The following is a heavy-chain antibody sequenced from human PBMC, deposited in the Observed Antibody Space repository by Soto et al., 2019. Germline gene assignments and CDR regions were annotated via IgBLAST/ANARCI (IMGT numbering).Heavy chain of an antibody. Sequence: XVSLRLSCAASGFTFSSYGMSWVRQAPGKGLEWVANIKQDGSEKYYVDSVKGRFTISRDNAKNSLYLQMNSLRAEDTAVYYCARSKAFYDRTDFDYWGQGTLVTVSS. V-gene: IGHV3-7*03. J-gene: IGHJ4*02. CDR3: ARSKAFYDRTDFDY. CDR2: IKQDGSEK. CDR1: GFTFSSYG. D-gene: IGHD3-16*01.